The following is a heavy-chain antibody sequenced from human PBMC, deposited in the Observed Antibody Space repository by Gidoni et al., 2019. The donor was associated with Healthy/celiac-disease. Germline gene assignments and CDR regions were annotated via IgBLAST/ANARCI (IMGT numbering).Heavy chain of an antibody. V-gene: IGHV3-30-3*01. CDR3: ASDPDYGDYDAFDI. CDR1: GFTFSSYA. CDR2: ISYDGSNK. J-gene: IGHJ3*02. D-gene: IGHD4-17*01. Sequence: QVQLVESGGGVVQPGRSLRLSCGASGFTFSSYAMHWVRQAPGKGLEWVAVISYDGSNKYYADSVKGRFTISRDNSKNTLYLQMNSLRAEDTAVYYCASDPDYGDYDAFDIWGQGTMVTVSS.